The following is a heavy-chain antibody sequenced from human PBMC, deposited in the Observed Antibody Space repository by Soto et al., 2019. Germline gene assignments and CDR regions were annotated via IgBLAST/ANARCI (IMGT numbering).Heavy chain of an antibody. CDR1: VFTFSDYY. V-gene: IGHV3-11*01. Sequence: PGRSLRLSCASSVFTFSDYYMSCILRAPGKRREWVSYSSSSGSTIYYAASVKGRFTISRDNAKNSLYLQMNSLRAEDTAVYYCAQQYSSSSYYFDYWGQGTLVTV. D-gene: IGHD6-13*01. J-gene: IGHJ4*02. CDR2: SSSSGSTI. CDR3: AQQYSSSSYYFDY.